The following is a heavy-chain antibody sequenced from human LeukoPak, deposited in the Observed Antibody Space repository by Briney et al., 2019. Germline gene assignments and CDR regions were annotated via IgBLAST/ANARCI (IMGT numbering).Heavy chain of an antibody. D-gene: IGHD6-13*01. J-gene: IGHJ4*02. CDR2: ISAYNGNT. CDR1: GYTFTSYG. V-gene: IGHV1-18*01. Sequence: ASVKVSCKASGYTFTSYGISWVRQAPGQGLEWMGWISAYNGNTNYAQKLQGRVTMTTDTSTSTAYMELRSLRSDDTAVYYCARGVAAAGPPASLFDYWGQGTLVTVSS. CDR3: ARGVAAAGPPASLFDY.